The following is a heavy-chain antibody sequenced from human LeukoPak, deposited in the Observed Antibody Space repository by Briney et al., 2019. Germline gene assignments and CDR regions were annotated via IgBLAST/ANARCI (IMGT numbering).Heavy chain of an antibody. D-gene: IGHD3-10*01. J-gene: IGHJ4*02. CDR1: GDSIDSSVYY. CDR3: ARDFPMVRGVMGFAY. Sequence: SETLSLTCTVSGDSIDSSVYYWSWIRQPPGKGLEWIGYIYYSGSTNYNPSLKSRVTISVDTSKNQFSLKLSSVTAADTAVYYCARDFPMVRGVMGFAYWGQGTLVTVSS. V-gene: IGHV4-61*08. CDR2: IYYSGST.